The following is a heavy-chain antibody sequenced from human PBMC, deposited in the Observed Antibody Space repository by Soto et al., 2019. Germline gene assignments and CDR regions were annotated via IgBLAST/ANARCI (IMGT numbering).Heavy chain of an antibody. V-gene: IGHV5-51*01. Sequence: GESLKISCKGSGYSFTSYWIGWVRQMPGKGLEWMGIICPGDSDTRYSPSFQGQVTISADKSISTAYLQWSSLKASDTAMYYCARRVPLSNSGSSLNGCPYYYYYGMDVWGKGTTVTVSA. D-gene: IGHD1-26*01. J-gene: IGHJ6*04. CDR2: ICPGDSDT. CDR3: ARRVPLSNSGSSLNGCPYYYYYGMDV. CDR1: GYSFTSYW.